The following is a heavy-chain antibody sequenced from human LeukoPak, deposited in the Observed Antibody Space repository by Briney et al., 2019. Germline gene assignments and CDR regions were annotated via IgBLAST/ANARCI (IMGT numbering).Heavy chain of an antibody. V-gene: IGHV3-30*19. CDR2: ISYDGSNK. CDR3: VPEGDVDTDY. Sequence: QPGGSLRLSCAASGFIFSSYGMHWVRQAPGKGLEWVAVISYDGSNKYYADSVKGRFTISRDNSKNTLYLQMNSLRAEDTAVYYCVPEGDVDTDYWGQGTLVTVSS. D-gene: IGHD5-18*01. CDR1: GFIFSSYG. J-gene: IGHJ4*02.